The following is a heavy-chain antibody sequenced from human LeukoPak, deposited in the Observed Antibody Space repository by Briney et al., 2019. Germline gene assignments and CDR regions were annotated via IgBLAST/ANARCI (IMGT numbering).Heavy chain of an antibody. Sequence: SDTLSLTCAVSGYSITSSSWWGWIRQPPGKGLEWIGYIYHSGTTYYNPSLQSRVTTSVDTSKNQFSLKLSSVTAVDTAVYYCARKENVYYYFDYWGQGTLVTVSS. J-gene: IGHJ4*02. V-gene: IGHV4-28*01. CDR2: IYHSGTT. CDR3: ARKENVYYYFDY. CDR1: GYSITSSSW. D-gene: IGHD3-10*01.